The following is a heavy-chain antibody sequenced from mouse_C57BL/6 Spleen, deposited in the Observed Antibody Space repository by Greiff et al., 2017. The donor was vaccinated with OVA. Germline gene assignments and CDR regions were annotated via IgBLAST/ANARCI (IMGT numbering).Heavy chain of an antibody. V-gene: IGHV2-2*01. CDR1: GFSLTSYG. D-gene: IGHD1-1*01. Sequence: VKLQESGPGLVQPSQSLSITCTVSGFSLTSYGVHWVRQSPGKGLEWLGVIWSGGSTDYNAAFISRLSISKDNSKSQVFFKMNSLQADDTAIDYCARKTTVVATDAMDYWGQGTSVTVSS. CDR2: IWSGGST. CDR3: ARKTTVVATDAMDY. J-gene: IGHJ4*01.